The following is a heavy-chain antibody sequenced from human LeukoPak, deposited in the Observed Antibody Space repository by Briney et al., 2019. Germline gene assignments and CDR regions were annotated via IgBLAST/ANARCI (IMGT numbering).Heavy chain of an antibody. V-gene: IGHV3-11*04. Sequence: GGSLRLSCAASRFTFSDYYMSWIRQAPGKGLEWISYISSSGGTIYYADSVKGRFTISRDNAKNSLYLQMNSLRVEDTAVYYCARDVNVVVAAVRAFDIWGQGTMVSVSS. J-gene: IGHJ3*02. CDR2: ISSSGGTI. CDR1: RFTFSDYY. D-gene: IGHD2-2*01. CDR3: ARDVNVVVAAVRAFDI.